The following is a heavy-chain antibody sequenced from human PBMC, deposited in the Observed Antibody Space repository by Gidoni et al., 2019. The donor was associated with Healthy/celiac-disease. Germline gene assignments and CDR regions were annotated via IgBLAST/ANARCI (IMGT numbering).Heavy chain of an antibody. CDR2: IRGSGGST. CDR1: GFTFSSYG. V-gene: IGHV3-23*01. CDR3: AFTYYYDSSGAFDI. Sequence: EVQLLESGGGLVQPGGSLRLSCAASGFTFSSYGMSWVRQAPGKGLEWVSAIRGSGGSTYDADSVKGRFTISRDNSKNTLYLQMNSLRAEDTAVYYCAFTYYYDSSGAFDIWGQGTMVTVSS. D-gene: IGHD3-22*01. J-gene: IGHJ3*02.